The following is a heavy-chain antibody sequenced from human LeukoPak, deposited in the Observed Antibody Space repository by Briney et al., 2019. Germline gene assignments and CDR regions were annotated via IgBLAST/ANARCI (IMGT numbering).Heavy chain of an antibody. V-gene: IGHV3-33*01. CDR2: IYYDGSKK. D-gene: IGHD2-2*01. CDR1: GFTFRTNA. Sequence: PGGSLRLSCAASGFTFRTNAMHWVRQAPGKGLEWVALIYYDGSKKFYADSVKGRFTISRDNSKSTLYLQMNSLRTEDTAVYYCASEVAIIPAAIPSKDDVFDLWGQGTLVIVSS. CDR3: ASEVAIIPAAIPSKDDVFDL. J-gene: IGHJ3*01.